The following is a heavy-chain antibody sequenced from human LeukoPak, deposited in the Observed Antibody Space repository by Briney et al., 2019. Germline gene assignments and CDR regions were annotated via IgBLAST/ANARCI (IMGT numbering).Heavy chain of an antibody. CDR3: ARVGGGYSYGYYFDY. V-gene: IGHV4-59*01. Sequence: SETLSLTCTVSGGSISSYYWSWIRQPPGKGLEWIGYIYYSGSTNYNPSLKSRVTISVDTSKNQFSLKLSSVTAADTAVYYCARVGGGYSYGYYFDYWGQGTLVIVSS. CDR2: IYYSGST. J-gene: IGHJ4*02. D-gene: IGHD5-18*01. CDR1: GGSISSYY.